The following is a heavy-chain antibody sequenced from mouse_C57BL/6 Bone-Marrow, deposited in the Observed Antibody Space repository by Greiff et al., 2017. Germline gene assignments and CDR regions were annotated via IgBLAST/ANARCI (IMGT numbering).Heavy chain of an antibody. CDR3: ARRDYSNLYYAMDY. CDR1: GYTFTNYW. CDR2: IYPGGGYT. V-gene: IGHV1-63*01. Sequence: VKLVESGAELVRPGPSVKMSCKASGYTFTNYWIGWAKQRPGHGLEWIGDIYPGGGYTNYNEKFKGKATLTADKSSSTAYMQFSSLTSEDSAIYYCARRDYSNLYYAMDYWGQGTSVTVSS. J-gene: IGHJ4*01. D-gene: IGHD2-5*01.